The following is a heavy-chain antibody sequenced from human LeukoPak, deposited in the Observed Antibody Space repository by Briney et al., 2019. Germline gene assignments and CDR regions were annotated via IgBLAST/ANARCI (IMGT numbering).Heavy chain of an antibody. Sequence: PSQTLSLTCSVSRGSLSSGGYYWSWIRQRPGKGLEWIGYIYHSGSTSNNPSLKSRVSTSVDTSKNLFSLKLSSVSAADTAVYYCAGMTIQLGAHFDYWGQGILVTVSS. J-gene: IGHJ4*02. V-gene: IGHV4-31*03. CDR2: IYHSGST. CDR1: RGSLSSGGYY. CDR3: AGMTIQLGAHFDY. D-gene: IGHD3-16*01.